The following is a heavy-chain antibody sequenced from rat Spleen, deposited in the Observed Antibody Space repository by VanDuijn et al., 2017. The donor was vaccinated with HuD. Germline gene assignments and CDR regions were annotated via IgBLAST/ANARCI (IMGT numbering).Heavy chain of an antibody. D-gene: IGHD1-1*01. CDR2: ISTDGGST. V-gene: IGHV5-58*01. CDR1: GFTFSGYW. J-gene: IGHJ1*01. CDR3: TRGGLLDYWYFDF. Sequence: EVQLVETGGGLVQPGESLKLSCVASGFTFSGYWIYWIRQAPGEGLEWVSSISTDGGSTYYPDSVKGRFTISRDNAKSTLYLQMNSLRSEDTATYYCTRGGLLDYWYFDFWGPGTMVTVSS.